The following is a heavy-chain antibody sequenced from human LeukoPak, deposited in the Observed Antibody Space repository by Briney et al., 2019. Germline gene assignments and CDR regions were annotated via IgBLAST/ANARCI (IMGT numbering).Heavy chain of an antibody. D-gene: IGHD5-24*01. CDR3: AKDIQLSA. J-gene: IGHJ3*01. V-gene: IGHV3-23*01. CDR2: IASSGRNT. Sequence: GGSLRLSCAASGFNFNDAAMTWVRQAPGKGLEWVSLIASSGRNTYYTDSVRGRFTISRDNSKKTLSLQMNSLRVEDTAIYYCAKDIQLSAWGLGTMVAVSS. CDR1: GFNFNDAA.